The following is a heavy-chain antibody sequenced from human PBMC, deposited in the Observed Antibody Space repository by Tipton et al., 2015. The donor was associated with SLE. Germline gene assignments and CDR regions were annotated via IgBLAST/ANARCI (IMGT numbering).Heavy chain of an antibody. CDR3: TTHSRYGVDV. J-gene: IGHJ6*02. CDR2: VSGSSDST. CDR1: GFNFDVYA. Sequence: QLVQSGGGLVQPGRSLRIFCAASGFNFDVYAMHWVRQAPGKGLEWVSAVSGSSDSTYYADSVKGRFTISRDNAKNSLYLQMNTLRPEDTALYYCTTHSRYGVDVWGQGTTVTVSS. V-gene: IGHV3-9*01.